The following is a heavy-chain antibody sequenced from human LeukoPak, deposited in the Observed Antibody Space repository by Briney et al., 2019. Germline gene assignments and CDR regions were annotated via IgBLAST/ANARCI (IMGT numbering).Heavy chain of an antibody. J-gene: IGHJ4*02. CDR2: IYTSGST. CDR1: GGSISSYY. V-gene: IGHV4-4*07. CDR3: ARVGGYSGYDYYFDY. D-gene: IGHD5-12*01. Sequence: SETLSLTCTVSGGSISSYYWSWIRQPAGEGLEWIGRIYTSGSTNYNPSLKSRVTMSVDTSKNQFSLKLSSVTAADTAVYYCARVGGYSGYDYYFDYWGQGTLVTVSS.